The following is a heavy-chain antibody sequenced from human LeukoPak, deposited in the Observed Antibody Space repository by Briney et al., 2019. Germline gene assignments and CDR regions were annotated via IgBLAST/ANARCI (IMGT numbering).Heavy chain of an antibody. CDR3: AKGPDYDYVWGSYDY. J-gene: IGHJ4*02. V-gene: IGHV3-30*18. CDR1: GFTFSSYG. D-gene: IGHD3-16*01. Sequence: PGGSLRLSCAASGFTFSSYGMHWVRQAPGKGLEWVAVISYDGSNKYYADSVKGRFTISRDNSRNTLYLQTNSLRAEDTAVYYCAKGPDYDYVWGSYDYWGQGTLVTVSS. CDR2: ISYDGSNK.